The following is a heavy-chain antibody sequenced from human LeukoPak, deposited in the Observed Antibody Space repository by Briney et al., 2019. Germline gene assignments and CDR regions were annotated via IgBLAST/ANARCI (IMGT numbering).Heavy chain of an antibody. J-gene: IGHJ4*02. CDR3: AKDVWFGELLKGFDY. V-gene: IGHV3-23*01. Sequence: PGGSLRLSCAASGFTFSSYAMSWVRQAPGKGLEWVSAISGSGGSTYYADSVKGRFTISRDNSKNTLYLQMNSLRAEDTAVYYCAKDVWFGELLKGFDYRGQGTLVTVSS. CDR2: ISGSGGST. CDR1: GFTFSSYA. D-gene: IGHD3-10*01.